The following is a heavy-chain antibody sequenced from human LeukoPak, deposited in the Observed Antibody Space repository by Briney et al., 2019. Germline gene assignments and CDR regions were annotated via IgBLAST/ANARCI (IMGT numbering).Heavy chain of an antibody. CDR1: GGTFSSYA. V-gene: IGHV1-69*05. CDR3: AREVDTAMVRLLDY. D-gene: IGHD5-18*01. CDR2: IIPIFGTA. J-gene: IGHJ4*02. Sequence: GASVKVSCKASGGTFSSYAISWVRQAPGQGLEWMGRIIPIFGTANYAQKFQGRVTTTTDESTSTAYMELSSLRSEDTAVYYCAREVDTAMVRLLDYWGQGTLVTVSS.